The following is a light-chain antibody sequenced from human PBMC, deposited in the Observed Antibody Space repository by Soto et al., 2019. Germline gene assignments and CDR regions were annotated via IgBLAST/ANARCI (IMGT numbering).Light chain of an antibody. J-gene: IGLJ1*01. V-gene: IGLV2-8*01. CDR3: TSYAGGNNV. CDR2: EVN. CDR1: SSDVGGY. Sequence: QSVLTQPPSASGSPGQSVTISCTGTSSDVGGYVSWYQQHPGKVPKLMVYEVNKRPSGVPDRFSGSKSGNTASLTVSGLQAEDEADYYCTSYAGGNNVFGTGTKLTVL.